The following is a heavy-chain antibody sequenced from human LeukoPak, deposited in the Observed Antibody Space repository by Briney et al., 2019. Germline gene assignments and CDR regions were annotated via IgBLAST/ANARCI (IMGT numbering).Heavy chain of an antibody. Sequence: GGSLRLSCAASGFTFSSYGMHWVRQAPGKGLEWVAVIWYDGSNKYYADSVKGRFTISRDNSKNTLYLQMNSLRAEDTAVYYCARVGDSSVHSHNLDYWGQGTLVTVSS. V-gene: IGHV3-33*01. CDR1: GFTFSSYG. J-gene: IGHJ4*02. CDR2: IWYDGSNK. CDR3: ARVGDSSVHSHNLDY. D-gene: IGHD3-22*01.